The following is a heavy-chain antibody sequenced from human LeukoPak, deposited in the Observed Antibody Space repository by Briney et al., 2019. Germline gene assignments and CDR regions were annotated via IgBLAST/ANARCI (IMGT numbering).Heavy chain of an antibody. CDR3: AREGDDILTGYYSGTDWSHMDV. Sequence: ASVKVSCKASGYTFTSYAMHWVRQAPGQRLEWMGWINAGNGNTKYSQKFQGRVTITRDTSASTAYMELSSLRSEDTAVYYSAREGDDILTGYYSGTDWSHMDVWGQGTTVTVSS. V-gene: IGHV1-3*01. D-gene: IGHD3-9*01. CDR1: GYTFTSYA. J-gene: IGHJ6*02. CDR2: INAGNGNT.